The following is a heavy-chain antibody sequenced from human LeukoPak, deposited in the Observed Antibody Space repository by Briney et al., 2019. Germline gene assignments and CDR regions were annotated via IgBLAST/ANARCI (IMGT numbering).Heavy chain of an antibody. CDR3: AREGADYYGSGSYTDY. D-gene: IGHD3-10*01. CDR1: GDSVSSNSAA. J-gene: IGHJ4*02. Sequence: SQTLSLTCAISGDSVSSNSAAWNWIRQSPSRGLEWLGRTYYRSKWHNDYAVSVKSRITINPDTSKSQFSLQLNSVTPEDTAVYYCAREGADYYGSGSYTDYWGQGTLVTVSS. CDR2: TYYRSKWHN. V-gene: IGHV6-1*01.